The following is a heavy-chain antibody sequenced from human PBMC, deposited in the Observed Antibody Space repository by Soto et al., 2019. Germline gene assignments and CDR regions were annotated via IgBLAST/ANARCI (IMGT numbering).Heavy chain of an antibody. CDR3: ARDSEQLGPHDY. V-gene: IGHV1-69*04. J-gene: IGHJ4*02. Sequence: SVKVSCKASGGTFSSYTISWVRQAPGQGLEWMGRIIPILGIANYAQKFQGRVTITADKSTSTAYMELSSLRSEDTAVYYCARDSEQLGPHDYWGQGTLVTVSS. CDR2: IIPILGIA. D-gene: IGHD6-6*01. CDR1: GGTFSSYT.